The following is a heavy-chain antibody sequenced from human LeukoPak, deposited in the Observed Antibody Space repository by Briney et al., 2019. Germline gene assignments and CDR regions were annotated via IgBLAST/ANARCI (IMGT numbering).Heavy chain of an antibody. CDR2: TSGAGGRT. J-gene: IGHJ5*02. CDR3: AKEPARSGWLDP. Sequence: PAGSLSLSSAGSGFTFYSNAMVRHPQAPGHGREGVSATSGAGGRTYYADYVKGRLTISRDNSKNTLYLQMNSVRAEDTAVYYCAKEPARSGWLDPWGQGTLVAVSS. V-gene: IGHV3-23*01. CDR1: GFTFYSNA. D-gene: IGHD3-22*01.